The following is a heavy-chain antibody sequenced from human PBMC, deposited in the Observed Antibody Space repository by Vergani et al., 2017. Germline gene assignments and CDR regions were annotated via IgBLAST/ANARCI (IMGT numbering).Heavy chain of an antibody. D-gene: IGHD3-9*01. Sequence: QVQLQESGPGLVKPSETLSLTCTVSGGSISSGGYYWSWIRQHPGKGLEWIGYIYYSGSTYYNPSLKSRVTISVDTSKNQFSLKLSSVTAADTAVYYCARDKGFDWSIDYWGQGTLVTVSS. V-gene: IGHV4-31*03. CDR1: GGSISSGGYY. J-gene: IGHJ4*02. CDR2: IYYSGST. CDR3: ARDKGFDWSIDY.